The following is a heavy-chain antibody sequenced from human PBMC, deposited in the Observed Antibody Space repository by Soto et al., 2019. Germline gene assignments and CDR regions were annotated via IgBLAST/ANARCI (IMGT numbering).Heavy chain of an antibody. CDR2: IYHSGST. CDR1: GGSISSSNW. Sequence: QVQLQESGPGLVKPSGTLSLTCAVSGGSISSSNWWSWVRQPPGKGLEWIGEIYHSGSTNYNPSLKPRVTISVDKSKNQFPLKLSSVTAADTAVYYWSRISGSYFYGMHVWGQGTTGSVSS. V-gene: IGHV4-4*02. D-gene: IGHD1-26*01. CDR3: SRISGSYFYGMHV. J-gene: IGHJ6*02.